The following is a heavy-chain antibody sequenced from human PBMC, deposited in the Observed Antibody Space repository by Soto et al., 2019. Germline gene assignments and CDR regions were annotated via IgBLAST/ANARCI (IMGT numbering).Heavy chain of an antibody. Sequence: QVQLVQSGAEVKKPGSSVKVSCKASGGTFSSYAISWVRQAPGQGLEWMGGIIPIFGTANYAQKFQGRVTITADESTSTAYMELRRLRYEDTDVYYCAREGAVDGTRAAEYFQHWGQGTLVTVSS. CDR3: AREGAVDGTRAAEYFQH. D-gene: IGHD6-19*01. V-gene: IGHV1-69*01. CDR1: GGTFSSYA. CDR2: IIPIFGTA. J-gene: IGHJ1*01.